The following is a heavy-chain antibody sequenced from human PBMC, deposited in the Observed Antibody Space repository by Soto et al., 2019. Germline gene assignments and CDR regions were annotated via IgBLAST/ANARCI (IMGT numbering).Heavy chain of an antibody. V-gene: IGHV3-21*01. J-gene: IGHJ4*02. CDR2: ITSSSSYI. D-gene: IGHD3-22*01. CDR3: VRARSTDSRPDY. CDR1: GFTFSLYS. Sequence: GGSLRLSCAASGFTFSLYSMIWVRQAPGKGLEWVASITSSSSYIYYEDSLKGRFTISRDNAKNSLFLQLDSLRAEDTAVYFCVRARSTDSRPDYWGQGTLVTVSS.